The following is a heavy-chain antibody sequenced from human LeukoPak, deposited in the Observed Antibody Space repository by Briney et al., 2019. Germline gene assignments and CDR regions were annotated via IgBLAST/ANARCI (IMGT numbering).Heavy chain of an antibody. CDR2: SHNSGNT. Sequence: PSETLSLTCTVSGGSISSYYWSWIRQPPGKGPEWIGYSHNSGNTNYNPSLKSRVNISVDTSKNQLSLKLSSVTAADTAVYYCARRRSSGWFDYWGQGTLVTVSS. CDR1: GGSISSYY. J-gene: IGHJ4*02. D-gene: IGHD6-19*01. CDR3: ARRRSSGWFDY. V-gene: IGHV4-59*08.